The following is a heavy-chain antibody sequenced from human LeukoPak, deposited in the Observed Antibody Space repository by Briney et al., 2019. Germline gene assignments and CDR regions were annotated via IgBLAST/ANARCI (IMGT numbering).Heavy chain of an antibody. CDR3: ARTQNYDILTGYYVTAGFDY. Sequence: PSETLSLTCTVSGGSISSSSYYWGWIRQPPGKGLEWIGSIYYSGSTYYNPSLKSRVTISVDTSKNQFSLKLSSVTAADTAVYYCARTQNYDILTGYYVTAGFDYWGQGTLVTVSS. V-gene: IGHV4-39*01. J-gene: IGHJ4*02. CDR1: GGSISSSSYY. CDR2: IYYSGST. D-gene: IGHD3-9*01.